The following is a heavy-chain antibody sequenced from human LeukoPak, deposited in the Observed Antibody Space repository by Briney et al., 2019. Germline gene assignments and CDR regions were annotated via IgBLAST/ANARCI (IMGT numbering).Heavy chain of an antibody. CDR3: ARGARSSYATIFDY. CDR2: INHSGST. V-gene: IGHV4-34*01. CDR1: GGSFSGYY. Sequence: SETLSLTCAVYGGSFSGYYWSWIRQPPGKGLEWMGEINHSGSTNYNPSLKSRVTISVDTSKNQFSLKLSSVTAADTAVYYCARGARSSYATIFDYWGQGTLVTVSS. D-gene: IGHD5-18*01. J-gene: IGHJ4*02.